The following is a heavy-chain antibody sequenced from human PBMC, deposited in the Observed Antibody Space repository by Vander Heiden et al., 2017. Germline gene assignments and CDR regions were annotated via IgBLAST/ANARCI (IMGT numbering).Heavy chain of an antibody. CDR2: MNSDGSGT. D-gene: IGHD2-21*01. CDR3: ARSGRRGPDLDCGGECYPDY. CDR1: GFTFSTYW. J-gene: IGHJ4*01. Sequence: EVQLVESGGGLIQPGGSLRLSCAASGFTFSTYWMHWVRQVPGKGLEWVSRMNSDGSGTYYADSVKGRFTVSRDNAKTTLYLQMNSLRAEDTAVYYCARSGRRGPDLDCGGECYPDYWGHGTLVTVSS. V-gene: IGHV3-74*01.